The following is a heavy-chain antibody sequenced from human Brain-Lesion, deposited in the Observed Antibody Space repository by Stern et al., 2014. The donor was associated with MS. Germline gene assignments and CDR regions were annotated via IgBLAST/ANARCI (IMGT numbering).Heavy chain of an antibody. D-gene: IGHD3-3*01. V-gene: IGHV1-2*02. Sequence: VQLEESGAEVKKPGASVKVSCKTSGYIFTGYYIHWVRQAPGQGLEWMAWVKPNTGGTKYAQKFQGRVTMSRDTSISTAYVELSSLTSDDTAVYYCARDQRGITIFGVVTDYYYLGMDVWGQGTTVTVSS. J-gene: IGHJ6*02. CDR2: VKPNTGGT. CDR1: GYIFTGYY. CDR3: ARDQRGITIFGVVTDYYYLGMDV.